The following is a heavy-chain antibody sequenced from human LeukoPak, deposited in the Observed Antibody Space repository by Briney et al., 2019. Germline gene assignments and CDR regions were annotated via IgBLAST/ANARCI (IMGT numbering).Heavy chain of an antibody. CDR2: INPNNGGT. CDR1: GYTFTGYY. D-gene: IGHD2-2*01. Sequence: ASVNVSCTASGYTFTGYYMHWVRQAPGQGLEWMGWINPNNGGTNYAQKFQGRVTMTRDTSISTAYMELSRLTSDDTAVYYCARGRGTTSSNFDYWGQGTLVTVSS. J-gene: IGHJ4*02. V-gene: IGHV1-2*02. CDR3: ARGRGTTSSNFDY.